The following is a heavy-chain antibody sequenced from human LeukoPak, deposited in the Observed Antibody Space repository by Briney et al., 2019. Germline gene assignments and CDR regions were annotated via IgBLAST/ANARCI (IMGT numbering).Heavy chain of an antibody. J-gene: IGHJ3*02. CDR3: ARARNYYDSSGFYYEGDAFDI. Sequence: SETLSLTCTVSGGSISSYHWSWIRQPPGKGLECIGYIYSSGSTNYNPSLKSRVTIPVDTSKNQFSLKLSSVTAADTAVYYCARARNYYDSSGFYYEGDAFDIWGQGTMVTVSS. CDR2: IYSSGST. V-gene: IGHV4-59*01. CDR1: GGSISSYH. D-gene: IGHD3-22*01.